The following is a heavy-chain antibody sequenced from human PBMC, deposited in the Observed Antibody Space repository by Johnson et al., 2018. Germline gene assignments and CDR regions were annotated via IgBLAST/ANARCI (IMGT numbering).Heavy chain of an antibody. CDR3: AGSQAADYGDYVGAEYFQH. Sequence: VQLVQSGGGLVKPGGSLRLSCAASGFTFSSYSMNWVRQAPGKGLEWVSSISSSSSYIYNADSMKGRFTISRDNAKNSLHLQMNSLRAEDTAVYYCAGSQAADYGDYVGAEYFQHWGQGTLVTVSS. CDR1: GFTFSSYS. CDR2: ISSSSSYI. V-gene: IGHV3-21*01. D-gene: IGHD4-17*01. J-gene: IGHJ1*01.